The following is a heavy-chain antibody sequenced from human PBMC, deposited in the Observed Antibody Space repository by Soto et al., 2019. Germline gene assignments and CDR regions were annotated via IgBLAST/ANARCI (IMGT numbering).Heavy chain of an antibody. D-gene: IGHD4-17*01. Sequence: SETLSLTCTVSGGSISSYYWSWIRQPPGKGLEWIGYIYYSGSTNYNPSLKSRVTISVDTSKNQFSLKLSSVTAADTAVYYCARGPPVRATVTRSGRTETPYYYYYMDVWGKGTTVTVSS. J-gene: IGHJ6*03. CDR3: ARGPPVRATVTRSGRTETPYYYYYMDV. CDR2: IYYSGST. V-gene: IGHV4-59*01. CDR1: GGSISSYY.